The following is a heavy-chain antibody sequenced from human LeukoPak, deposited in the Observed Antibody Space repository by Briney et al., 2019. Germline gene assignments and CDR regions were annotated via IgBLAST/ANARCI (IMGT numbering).Heavy chain of an antibody. CDR3: ARARIYCSSTSCAVAAFDI. D-gene: IGHD2-2*01. J-gene: IGHJ3*02. V-gene: IGHV6-1*01. CDR2: TYYRSKLYN. Sequence: SQTLSLTCAISGDSISSNSAAWNWIRQSPSRGLEWLGRTYYRSKLYNDYAVSVKSRITINPDTSKNQFSLQLNSVTPEDTAVYYCARARIYCSSTSCAVAAFDIWGQGTMVTVSS. CDR1: GDSISSNSAA.